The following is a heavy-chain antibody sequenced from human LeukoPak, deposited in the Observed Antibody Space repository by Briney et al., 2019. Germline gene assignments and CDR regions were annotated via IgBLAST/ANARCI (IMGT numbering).Heavy chain of an antibody. CDR1: GFTFSSFA. Sequence: GRSLRLSCAASGFTFSSFAMHWVRQAPGKGLQWVAVISYDGSQKYHVDSVKGRFTISRDNSENTLYLQMNNLRAEDTAVYYCARGRGAYGSGSYYWGQGTLVTVSS. CDR2: ISYDGSQK. J-gene: IGHJ4*02. CDR3: ARGRGAYGSGSYY. D-gene: IGHD3-10*01. V-gene: IGHV3-30-3*01.